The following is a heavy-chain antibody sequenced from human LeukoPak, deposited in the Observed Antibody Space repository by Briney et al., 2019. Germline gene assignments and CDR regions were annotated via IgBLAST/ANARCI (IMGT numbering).Heavy chain of an antibody. Sequence: GGSLRLSCAASGFTFSSYSMNWVRQAPGKGLEWVSSISSSSSYIYYADSVKGRFTISRDNAKNSLYLQMNSLRAEDTAVYYCARLRKVRATPTAYCWGQGTLVTVSS. J-gene: IGHJ4*02. CDR3: ARLRKVRATPTAYC. V-gene: IGHV3-21*01. CDR1: GFTFSSYS. D-gene: IGHD1-26*01. CDR2: ISSSSSYI.